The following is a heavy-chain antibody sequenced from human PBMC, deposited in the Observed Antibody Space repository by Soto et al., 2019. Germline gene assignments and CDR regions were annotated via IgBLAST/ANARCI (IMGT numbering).Heavy chain of an antibody. J-gene: IGHJ4*02. CDR2: ISGSGGST. D-gene: IGHD3-16*02. Sequence: PGGSLRLSCAASGFTFGSYGMSWVRQAPGKGLEWVSAISGSGGSTYYADSVKGRFTISRDNSKNTLYLQMNSLRAEDTAVYYCAKEVWGSYRLFDYWGQGTLVTVSS. CDR3: AKEVWGSYRLFDY. V-gene: IGHV3-23*01. CDR1: GFTFGSYG.